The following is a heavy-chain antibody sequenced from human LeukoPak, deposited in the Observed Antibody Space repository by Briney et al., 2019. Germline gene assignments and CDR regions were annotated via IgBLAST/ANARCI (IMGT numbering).Heavy chain of an antibody. D-gene: IGHD3-10*01. Sequence: SETLSLTCTVSGGSISSYCWSWIRQPAGKGLEWIGRIYTSGSTNYNPSLKSRVTMSVDTSKNQFSLKLSSVTAADTAVYYCARDGAFREPYFFDYWGQGTLVTVSS. V-gene: IGHV4-4*07. CDR2: IYTSGST. CDR1: GGSISSYC. J-gene: IGHJ4*02. CDR3: ARDGAFREPYFFDY.